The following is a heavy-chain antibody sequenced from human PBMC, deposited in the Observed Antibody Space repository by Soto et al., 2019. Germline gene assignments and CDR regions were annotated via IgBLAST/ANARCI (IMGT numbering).Heavy chain of an antibody. CDR1: GGTFSSYA. J-gene: IGHJ5*02. V-gene: IGHV1-69*05. CDR3: ARDSNMVRGVIIPGPWLDP. D-gene: IGHD3-10*01. CDR2: ISPTLGKA. Sequence: SVKVSCKASGGTFSSYAISWVRQAPGQGLEWMGGISPTLGKANYAQKLEGRVTITTDESTSTAYMELRSLRSEDTAGSYGARDSNMVRGVIIPGPWLDPWGQGTLVTVSS.